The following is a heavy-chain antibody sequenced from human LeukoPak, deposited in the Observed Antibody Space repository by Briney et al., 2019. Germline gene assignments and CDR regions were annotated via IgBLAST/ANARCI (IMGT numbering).Heavy chain of an antibody. Sequence: GGSLRPSCAAPGFTLSTYGMNWGRKAPGKGREWVSSISSSSSYIYYADSVKGRFTISRDNAKNSLYLQMNSLRAEDTAVYYCAGIAVAGTNYYYYYLDVWGKGTTVTVSS. CDR1: GFTLSTYG. D-gene: IGHD6-19*01. CDR2: ISSSSSYI. J-gene: IGHJ6*03. V-gene: IGHV3-21*01. CDR3: AGIAVAGTNYYYYYLDV.